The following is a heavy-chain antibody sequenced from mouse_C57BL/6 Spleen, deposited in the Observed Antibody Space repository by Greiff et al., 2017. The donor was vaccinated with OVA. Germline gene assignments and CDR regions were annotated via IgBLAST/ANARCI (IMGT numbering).Heavy chain of an antibody. J-gene: IGHJ2*01. CDR1: GYAFSSSW. CDR2: IYPGDGDT. D-gene: IGHD4-1*01. CDR3: ARSSWDEDY. Sequence: VQLQQSGPELVKPGASVKISCKASGYAFSSSWMNWVKQRPGKGLEWIGRIYPGDGDTNYNGKFKGKATLTADKSSSTANMQLSSLTSEDSAVYFCARSSWDEDYWGQGTTLTVSS. V-gene: IGHV1-82*01.